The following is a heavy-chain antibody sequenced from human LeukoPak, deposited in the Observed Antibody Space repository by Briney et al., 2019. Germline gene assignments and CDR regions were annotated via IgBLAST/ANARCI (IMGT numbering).Heavy chain of an antibody. CDR2: IYYSGST. CDR1: GGSISSGGYY. D-gene: IGHD2-2*01. Sequence: PSETLSLTCTVSGGSISSGGYYWSWIRQHPGKGLEWIGYIYYSGSTYYNPSLKSRVTISVDTSKNQFSLKLSSVTAADRDVYYCERGAMANNWFDLWGQGTVVTVS. CDR3: ERGAMANNWFDL. J-gene: IGHJ5*02. V-gene: IGHV4-31*03.